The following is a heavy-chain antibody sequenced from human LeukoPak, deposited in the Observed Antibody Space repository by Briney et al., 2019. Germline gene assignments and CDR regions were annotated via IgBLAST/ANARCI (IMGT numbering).Heavy chain of an antibody. J-gene: IGHJ4*02. CDR3: ARGRWTGYFGY. Sequence: SETLSLTCAVYGGSFSGYYWSWIRQPPGKGLEWIGEINHSGSTNYNLSLKSRVTISVDTSKNQFSLKLSSVTAADTAVYYCARGRWTGYFGYWGQGTLVTVSS. CDR1: GGSFSGYY. CDR2: INHSGST. V-gene: IGHV4-34*01. D-gene: IGHD3/OR15-3a*01.